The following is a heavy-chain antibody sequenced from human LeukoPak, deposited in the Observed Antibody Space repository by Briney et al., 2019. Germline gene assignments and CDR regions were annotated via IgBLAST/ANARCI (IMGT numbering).Heavy chain of an antibody. J-gene: IGHJ4*02. CDR1: GFTFSSYA. CDR2: ISGSGGST. V-gene: IGHV3-23*01. Sequence: GGSLRLSCAASGFTFSSYAMSWVRQAPGKGLEWVSAISGSGGSTYYADSVKGRFTISRDNSKNTLYLQMNSLRAEDTAVYYCAKSYYYDSSGSGFDYWGQGTLVTVSS. D-gene: IGHD3-22*01. CDR3: AKSYYYDSSGSGFDY.